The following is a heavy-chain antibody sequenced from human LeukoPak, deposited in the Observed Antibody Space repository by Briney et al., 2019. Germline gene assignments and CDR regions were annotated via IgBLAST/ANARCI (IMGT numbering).Heavy chain of an antibody. Sequence: ASVKVSCKASGYTFTSYYMHWVRLAPGQGLEWMGIINPSGGSTSYAQKFQGRVTMTRDTSTSTVYMELNRLRSDDTAVYYCARPKTQHLSSLNYWGQGTLVTISS. J-gene: IGHJ4*02. CDR3: ARPKTQHLSSLNY. D-gene: IGHD6-13*01. CDR2: INPSGGST. CDR1: GYTFTSYY. V-gene: IGHV1-46*01.